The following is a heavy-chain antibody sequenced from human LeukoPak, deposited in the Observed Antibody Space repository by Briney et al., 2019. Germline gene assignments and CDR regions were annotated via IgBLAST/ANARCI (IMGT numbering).Heavy chain of an antibody. CDR2: ISGGGGST. CDR1: GFTFASYS. V-gene: IGHV3-23*01. J-gene: IGHJ4*02. D-gene: IGHD1-26*01. CDR3: AKGGKWDVTPFDY. Sequence: GGSLRLSCAASGFTFASYSMNWVRQAPGKGLEWVSTISGGGGSTYYADSVKGRFTISRDNSKNTLYLQVNSLRAEDTAVYYCAKGGKWDVTPFDYWGQGTLVTVSS.